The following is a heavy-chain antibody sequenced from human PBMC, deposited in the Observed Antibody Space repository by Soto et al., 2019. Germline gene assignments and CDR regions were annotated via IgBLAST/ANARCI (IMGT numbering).Heavy chain of an antibody. Sequence: GGSLRLSCAASGFTFSSYSMNWVRQAPGKGLEWVSSISSSSSYIYYADSVKGRFTISRDNAKNSLYLQMKSLRAEDTAVYYCARVPNGCNSSTSFYADYYYYYMDVWGKGTTVTVSS. J-gene: IGHJ6*03. V-gene: IGHV3-21*01. D-gene: IGHD2-2*01. CDR2: ISSSSSYI. CDR1: GFTFSSYS. CDR3: ARVPNGCNSSTSFYADYYYYYMDV.